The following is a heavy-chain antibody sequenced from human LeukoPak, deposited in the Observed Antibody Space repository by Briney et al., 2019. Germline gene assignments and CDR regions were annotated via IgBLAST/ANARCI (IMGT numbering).Heavy chain of an antibody. V-gene: IGHV3-23*01. CDR2: VSGSGGST. CDR1: GFTFSSYA. D-gene: IGHD5-12*01. J-gene: IGHJ4*02. CDR3: AKDLDIVATITGN. Sequence: GGSLRLSCAASGFTFSSYAMSWVRQAPGKGLEWVSGVSGSGGSTYYADSVKGRFTTSRDNSENTLYLQMNSLRAEDTAVYYCAKDLDIVATITGNWGQGTLVTVSS.